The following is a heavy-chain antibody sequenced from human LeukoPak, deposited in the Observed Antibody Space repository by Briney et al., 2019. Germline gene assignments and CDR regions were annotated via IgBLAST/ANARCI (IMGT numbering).Heavy chain of an antibody. CDR2: IIPIFGTA. CDR3: ARAAHYYDSSGYYPIMYYYYMDV. J-gene: IGHJ6*03. Sequence: ASVKVSCKASGGTFSSYAISWVRQGPGQGLEWMGGIIPIFGTANYAQKFQGRVTITADESTSTAYMELSSLRSEDTAVYYCARAAHYYDSSGYYPIMYYYYMDVWGKGTTVTISS. V-gene: IGHV1-69*13. D-gene: IGHD3-22*01. CDR1: GGTFSSYA.